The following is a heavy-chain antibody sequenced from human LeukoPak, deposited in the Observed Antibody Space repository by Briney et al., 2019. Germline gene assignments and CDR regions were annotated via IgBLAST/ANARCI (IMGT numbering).Heavy chain of an antibody. J-gene: IGHJ4*02. V-gene: IGHV3-33*06. CDR3: AKEGSVLRFLGN. D-gene: IGHD3-3*01. Sequence: GTSLRLSCAASGFTFSSYGMHWVRQAPGKGLEWVAVIWYDGSNKYYADSVKGRFTISRDNSKNTLYLQMNSLRAEDTAVYYCAKEGSVLRFLGNWGQGTLVTVSS. CDR2: IWYDGSNK. CDR1: GFTFSSYG.